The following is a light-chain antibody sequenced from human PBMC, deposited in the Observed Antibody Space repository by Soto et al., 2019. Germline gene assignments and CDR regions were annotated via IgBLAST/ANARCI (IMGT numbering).Light chain of an antibody. Sequence: ETVLTQSPGTLSLSPGERATLSCRASQSVGGSFLAWYQQRPGQAPRLLIYHTSYRATGIPDRFSGSGSGTDFTLTISRLEPEDFAVYYCQQYGSSSTFGQGTRLEIK. CDR2: HTS. V-gene: IGKV3-20*01. J-gene: IGKJ5*01. CDR3: QQYGSSST. CDR1: QSVGGSF.